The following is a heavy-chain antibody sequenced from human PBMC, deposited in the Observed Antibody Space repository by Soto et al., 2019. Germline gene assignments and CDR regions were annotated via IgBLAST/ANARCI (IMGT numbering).Heavy chain of an antibody. D-gene: IGHD3-3*01. J-gene: IGHJ4*02. CDR2: INPNSGGT. V-gene: IGHV1-2*02. CDR3: AREGDLEWLLGGSKYFDY. Sequence: ASVKVSCKASGYTFTGYYMHWVRQAPGQGLEWMGWINPNSGGTNYAQKFQGRVTMTRDTSISTAYMELSRLRSDDTAVYYCAREGDLEWLLGGSKYFDYWGQGTLVTSPQ. CDR1: GYTFTGYY.